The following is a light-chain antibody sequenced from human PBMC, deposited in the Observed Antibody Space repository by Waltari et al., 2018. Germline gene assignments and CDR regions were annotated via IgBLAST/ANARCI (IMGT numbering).Light chain of an antibody. CDR2: EVS. Sequence: QSALTQPASVSGSPGQSITISCSGTESDVGAYDFVSWYQQPPGKAPHLIIYEVSNRPSGISNRFSASKSGNTASLTISGLQAEDEADYYCSSYTTSSAPGVFGTGTRVTVL. CDR1: ESDVGAYDF. J-gene: IGLJ1*01. V-gene: IGLV2-14*01. CDR3: SSYTTSSAPGV.